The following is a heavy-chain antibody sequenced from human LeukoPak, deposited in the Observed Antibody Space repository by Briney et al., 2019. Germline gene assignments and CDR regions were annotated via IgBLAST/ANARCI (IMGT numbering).Heavy chain of an antibody. Sequence: ASVKVSCKPSGYSFTSYDIYWVRQATGQGLEWLGWMNPHSGNTDYAQKFQGRVTMTRSTSISTAYMELSSLRSEDTAVYFCARGHTVSSGSYVYWGQGTLVTVSS. D-gene: IGHD1-26*01. CDR3: ARGHTVSSGSYVY. CDR1: GYSFTSYD. J-gene: IGHJ4*02. V-gene: IGHV1-8*01. CDR2: MNPHSGNT.